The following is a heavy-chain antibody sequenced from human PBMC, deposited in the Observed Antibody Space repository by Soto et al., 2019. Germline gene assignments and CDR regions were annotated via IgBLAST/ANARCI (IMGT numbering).Heavy chain of an antibody. Sequence: QVQLVESGGGMVQPGRSLRLSCAASGFTFSSYGMHWVRQAPGKGLEWVAVISYDGSNKYYADSVKGRFTISRDNSKNTLYLQMNSLRAEDTAVYYCANLRRGSSSGGMDVWGQGTTVTVSS. D-gene: IGHD6-6*01. J-gene: IGHJ6*02. CDR1: GFTFSSYG. CDR3: ANLRRGSSSGGMDV. CDR2: ISYDGSNK. V-gene: IGHV3-30*18.